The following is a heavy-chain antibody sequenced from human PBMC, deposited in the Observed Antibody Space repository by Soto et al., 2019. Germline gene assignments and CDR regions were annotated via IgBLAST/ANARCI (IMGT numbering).Heavy chain of an antibody. CDR3: ARDLPTSADFWSGYSY. V-gene: IGHV1-18*04. CDR1: GYTFTSYG. J-gene: IGHJ4*02. CDR2: ISAYNGNT. D-gene: IGHD3-3*01. Sequence: ASVKVSCKASGYTFTSYGISWVRHAPGQGLEWMGWISAYNGNTNYAQKLQGRVTMTTDTSTSTAYMELRSLRSDDTAVYYCARDLPTSADFWSGYSYWGQGTLVTVSS.